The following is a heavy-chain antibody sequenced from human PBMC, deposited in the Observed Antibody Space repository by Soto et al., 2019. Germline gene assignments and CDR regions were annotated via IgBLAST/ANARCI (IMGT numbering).Heavy chain of an antibody. CDR3: ARHTDCGSGSSCLGSDNMDTDAFDI. D-gene: IGHD3-10*01. V-gene: IGHV4-39*01. J-gene: IGHJ3*02. CDR2: IYHTGNA. Sequence: SETLSLTCSVSGDSISNSRFYWAWIRQPPGEGLEWFGSIYHTGNAYYNPSLKSRVTIFVDTSKNQFSLRLTSVTAADTAVYYCARHTDCGSGSSCLGSDNMDTDAFDIWAQGTMVT. CDR1: GDSISNSRFY.